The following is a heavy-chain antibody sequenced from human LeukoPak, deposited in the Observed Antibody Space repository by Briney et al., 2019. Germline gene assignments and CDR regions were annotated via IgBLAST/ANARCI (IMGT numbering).Heavy chain of an antibody. CDR3: ARVYIEAATSDY. J-gene: IGHJ4*02. D-gene: IGHD1-26*01. V-gene: IGHV1-18*01. CDR2: ISAKNGNT. Sequence: ASVKVSFKTSGYTFTNYGISWVRQAPAQGLEWVGWISAKNGNTNYAQKFQGRVTTTTDTSTSTAYMELRSLTSDDTAVYYCARVYIEAATSDYWGQGTLVTVSS. CDR1: GYTFTNYG.